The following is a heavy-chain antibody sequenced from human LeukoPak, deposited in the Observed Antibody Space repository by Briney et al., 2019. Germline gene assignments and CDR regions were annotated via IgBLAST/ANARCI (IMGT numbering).Heavy chain of an antibody. Sequence: GGSLRLSCAASGFTFSNYGMTWVLQAPGTGVEGVSAMGGIGGIAHYADSVTRRFTISRENSKNTLYMQMNSLRAEDTAVYYCAKVPYENYYHYRDVWGKGTTVTVSS. CDR3: AKVPYENYYHYRDV. CDR2: MGGIGGIA. CDR1: GFTFSNYG. D-gene: IGHD3-22*01. J-gene: IGHJ6*03. V-gene: IGHV3-23*01.